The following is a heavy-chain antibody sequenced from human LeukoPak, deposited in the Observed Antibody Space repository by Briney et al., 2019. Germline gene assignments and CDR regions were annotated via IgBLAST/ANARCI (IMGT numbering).Heavy chain of an antibody. CDR3: ARAQTNGDYVLHYYYGMDV. J-gene: IGHJ6*02. D-gene: IGHD4-17*01. CDR1: GYTFTSYD. Sequence: ASVKVSCKASGYTFTSYDINWVRQATGQGLEWMGWMNPNSGNTGYAQKFQGRVTMTRNTSISTAYMELSSLRSEDTAVYYCARAQTNGDYVLHYYYGMDVWGQGTTVTVSS. CDR2: MNPNSGNT. V-gene: IGHV1-8*01.